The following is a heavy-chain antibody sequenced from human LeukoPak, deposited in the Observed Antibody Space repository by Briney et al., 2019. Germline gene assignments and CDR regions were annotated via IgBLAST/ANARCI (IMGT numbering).Heavy chain of an antibody. J-gene: IGHJ4*02. D-gene: IGHD3-22*01. Sequence: GGSLRLSCAASGFTFSSYWMHWVRQTPGTGLVWVSRINSDGTSTSYADSVKGRFTISRDNAKNTLYLQMNSLRAEDTALYYCARDPGYYDSSGYFDYWGQGTLVTVSS. CDR2: INSDGTST. CDR3: ARDPGYYDSSGYFDY. CDR1: GFTFSSYW. V-gene: IGHV3-74*01.